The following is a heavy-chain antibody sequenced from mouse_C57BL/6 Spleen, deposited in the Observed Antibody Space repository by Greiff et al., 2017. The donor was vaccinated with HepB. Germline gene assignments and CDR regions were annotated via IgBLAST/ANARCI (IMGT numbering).Heavy chain of an antibody. CDR1: GFSFHTYA. V-gene: IGHV10-1*01. J-gene: IGHJ2*01. CDR3: YRHDDYYSNYVFDY. CDR2: IRSKSNNYAT. D-gene: IGHD2-5*01. Sequence: EVPVVESGGGLVQPKGSLKLSRAASGFSFHTYAMNWGRQAPGKGVEWVARIRSKSNNYATYYADSVKDRVTISREASESMLNMQMKNLKTEDTAMYDCYRHDDYYSNYVFDYWGQGTTLTVSS.